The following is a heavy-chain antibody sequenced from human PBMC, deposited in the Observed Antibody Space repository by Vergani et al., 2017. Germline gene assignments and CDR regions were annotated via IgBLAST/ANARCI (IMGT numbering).Heavy chain of an antibody. CDR1: GGSINPSSSF. D-gene: IGHD3-10*01. CDR2: INYVGRT. CDR3: ARGREDNWYFDL. V-gene: IGHV4-39*01. Sequence: QLQVQESGPGLVKPSETLSLICTVSGGSINPSSSFWGRIRQSPGKGLEWIGSINYVGRTYYIPSLQSRATVFGDTSKNQFSLNLTSVTAADTAVYYCARGREDNWYFDLWGRGTLVTVSS. J-gene: IGHJ2*01.